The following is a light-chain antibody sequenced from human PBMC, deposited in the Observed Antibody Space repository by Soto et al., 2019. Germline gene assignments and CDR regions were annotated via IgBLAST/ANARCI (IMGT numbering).Light chain of an antibody. CDR1: TNDVGSFNL. CDR2: EVD. Sequence: QSVLTQPASVSGSPGQSITISCTGSTNDVGSFNLVSWYQQNPGRAPKLMLYEVDKRPSGVSYRFSGSKSGNTASLTISGLQAEDEADYYCCSYAGGSTFVFGGGTQLTVL. J-gene: IGLJ2*01. CDR3: CSYAGGSTFV. V-gene: IGLV2-23*02.